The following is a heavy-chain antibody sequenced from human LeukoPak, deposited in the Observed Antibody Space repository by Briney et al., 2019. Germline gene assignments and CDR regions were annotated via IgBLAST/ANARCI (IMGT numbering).Heavy chain of an antibody. D-gene: IGHD6-6*01. CDR2: LSGDGGNT. J-gene: IGHJ6*02. CDR3: AKVEDSRSSFAYYGMDV. CDR1: GFAFRDFS. V-gene: IGHV3-43*02. Sequence: GGSLRLSCAASGFAFRDFSMYWVRQAPGKGLEWVSLLSGDGGNTYYADSVKGRFTISRDNSKNSLYLQMNSLRNEDTALYYCAKVEDSRSSFAYYGMDVWGQGTTVTVSS.